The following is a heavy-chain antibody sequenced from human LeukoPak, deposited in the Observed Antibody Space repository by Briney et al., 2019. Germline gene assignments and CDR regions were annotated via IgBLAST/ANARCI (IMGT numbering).Heavy chain of an antibody. CDR1: GGSISLYY. Sequence: SETLSLTCTVSGGSISLYYWNWIRQPAGKGLEWIGRIFTSGITNYNPSLKSRVTMSVDTSKSQFSLALSSVTAPDTAVYYCAREISGSYYNPLGYMDVWGKGTTVTVAS. V-gene: IGHV4-4*07. J-gene: IGHJ6*03. CDR2: IFTSGIT. D-gene: IGHD3-10*01. CDR3: AREISGSYYNPLGYMDV.